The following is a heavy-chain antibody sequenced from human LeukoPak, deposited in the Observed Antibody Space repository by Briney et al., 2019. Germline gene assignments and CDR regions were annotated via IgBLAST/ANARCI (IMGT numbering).Heavy chain of an antibody. CDR1: GFTFSSYA. Sequence: GGSLRLSCAASGFTFSSYAMSWVRQAPGKGLEWVSAISGSGGSTYYADSVKGRFTISRDNSKNTLYLQMNSLRAEDTAVYYCAKAERSFDWLLYYYYGMDVWGQGTTVTVSS. J-gene: IGHJ6*02. D-gene: IGHD3-9*01. CDR3: AKAERSFDWLLYYYYGMDV. V-gene: IGHV3-23*01. CDR2: ISGSGGST.